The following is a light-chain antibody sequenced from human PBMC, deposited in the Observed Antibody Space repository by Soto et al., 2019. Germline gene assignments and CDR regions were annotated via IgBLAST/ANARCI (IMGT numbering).Light chain of an antibody. Sequence: QSALTQPASVSGSPGQSITISCTGTSSDVGGYNYVSWYQLHPGKVPKLMIYEVANRPSGVSNRFSGSKSGNTASLTISGLQAEDEAVYYCSSYTSSSTLVFGTGTKVTVL. V-gene: IGLV2-14*01. CDR1: SSDVGGYNY. J-gene: IGLJ1*01. CDR2: EVA. CDR3: SSYTSSSTLV.